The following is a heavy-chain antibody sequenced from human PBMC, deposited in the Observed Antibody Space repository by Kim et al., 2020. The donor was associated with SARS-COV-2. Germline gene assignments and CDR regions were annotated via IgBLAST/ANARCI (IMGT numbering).Heavy chain of an antibody. J-gene: IGHJ5*02. CDR3: ARDHIVGAIWWFDP. D-gene: IGHD1-26*01. CDR1: GGSISSYY. Sequence: SETLSLTCTVSGGSISSYYWSWIRQPAGKGLEWIGRIYTSGSTNYNPSLKSRVTMSVDTSKNQFSLKLSSVTASDTAVYYCARDHIVGAIWWFDPWGQGTLVTVSS. V-gene: IGHV4-4*07. CDR2: IYTSGST.